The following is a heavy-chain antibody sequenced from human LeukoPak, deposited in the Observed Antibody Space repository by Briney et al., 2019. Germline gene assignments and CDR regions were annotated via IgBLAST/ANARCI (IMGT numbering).Heavy chain of an antibody. D-gene: IGHD6-13*01. Sequence: GGSLRLSCAASGFTFSSYSMNWVRQAPGKGLERVSSISSSSSYIYYADSVKGRFTISRDNAKNSLYLQMNSLRAEDTAVYYCARALEGYSSSPLNWFDPWGREPWSPSPQ. V-gene: IGHV3-21*01. CDR3: ARALEGYSSSPLNWFDP. CDR2: ISSSSSYI. CDR1: GFTFSSYS. J-gene: IGHJ5*02.